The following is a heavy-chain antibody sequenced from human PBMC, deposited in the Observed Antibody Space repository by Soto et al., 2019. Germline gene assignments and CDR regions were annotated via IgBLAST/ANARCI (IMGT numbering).Heavy chain of an antibody. CDR1: GVSISSGGYS. Sequence: QLQLQESGSGLVKPSQTLSLTCAFSGVSISSGGYSWSWIRQPPGKCLEWIGYLYHSGSTYYNPSLKTRLPISVDMSKNQFSLKLSSVTAADTAVYYCAAGGGLPRYYWGQGTLVTVS. V-gene: IGHV4-30-2*01. CDR2: LYHSGST. J-gene: IGHJ4*02. CDR3: AAGGGLPRYY. D-gene: IGHD5-12*01.